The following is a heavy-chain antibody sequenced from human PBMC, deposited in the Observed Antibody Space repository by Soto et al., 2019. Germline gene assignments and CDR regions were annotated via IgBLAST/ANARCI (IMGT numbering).Heavy chain of an antibody. V-gene: IGHV4-39*01. CDR3: ARHGGPSRTGTGFGY. D-gene: IGHD1-1*01. CDR2: IYYSGST. CDR1: GASIISSSYL. J-gene: IGHJ4*02. Sequence: SETLSFTCTVSGASIISSSYLWAWIRQPPGKGLEWIGSIYYSGSTYYNPSLKSPVTISVDTSKNQFSLKLSSVTAADTAVYYCARHGGPSRTGTGFGYWGQGALETVSS.